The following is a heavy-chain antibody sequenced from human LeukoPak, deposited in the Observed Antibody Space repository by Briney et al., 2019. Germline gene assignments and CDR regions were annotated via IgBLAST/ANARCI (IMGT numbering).Heavy chain of an antibody. V-gene: IGHV4-59*01. J-gene: IGHJ5*02. Sequence: SETLSLTCTVSGGSISSYYWSWIRQPPGKGLEWIGYIYYSGSTNYNPSLKSRVTISVDTSKNQFSLKLSSVTAADTAVYYCARELLRIPYSSSFRRRGNWFDPWGQGTLVTVSS. CDR2: IYYSGST. D-gene: IGHD6-6*01. CDR1: GGSISSYY. CDR3: ARELLRIPYSSSFRRRGNWFDP.